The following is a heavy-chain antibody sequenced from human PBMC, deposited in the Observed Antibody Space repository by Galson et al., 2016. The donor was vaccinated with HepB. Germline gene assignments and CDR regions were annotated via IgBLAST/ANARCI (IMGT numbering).Heavy chain of an antibody. J-gene: IGHJ4*02. Sequence: SLRLSCAASGFTFSSYSMNWVRQAPGKGLEWASSISSSGTYIDYADSVKGRFTISRDNAKNSVFLQMKSLRAGDTAVYYCASWPGGGSNSPFDYWGQGILVTVSS. V-gene: IGHV3-21*01. D-gene: IGHD2-21*02. CDR1: GFTFSSYS. CDR3: ASWPGGGSNSPFDY. CDR2: ISSSGTYI.